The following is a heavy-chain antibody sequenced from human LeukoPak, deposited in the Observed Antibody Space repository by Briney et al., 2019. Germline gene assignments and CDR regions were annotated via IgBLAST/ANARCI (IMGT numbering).Heavy chain of an antibody. CDR2: IWYDGSNK. J-gene: IGHJ4*02. CDR3: ARDLRGYYYGSGSSDY. V-gene: IGHV3-33*08. D-gene: IGHD3-10*01. Sequence: GGSLRLSCTASGFTVSDYWMYWVRQAPGKGLEWGAVIWYDGSNKYYADSVKGRFTISRDNSKNTLYLQMNSLRDEDTAVYYCARDLRGYYYGSGSSDYWGQGTLVTVSS. CDR1: GFTVSDYW.